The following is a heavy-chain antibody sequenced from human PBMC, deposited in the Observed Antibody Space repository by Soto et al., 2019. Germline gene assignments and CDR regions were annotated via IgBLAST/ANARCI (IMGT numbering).Heavy chain of an antibody. V-gene: IGHV3-74*01. J-gene: IGHJ6*03. Sequence: ELQLVESGGGLVQPGGSLRLSCVASGFTLSSYWMQWVRQAPGKGVVWVSRINSDGSSRTYADSVRGRLTIFRDNAKNTLYLHMNNLRAEDTAVYYCARGDATLSAYYYSMDVWGKGTTVTVSS. CDR3: ARGDATLSAYYYSMDV. CDR1: GFTLSSYW. D-gene: IGHD1-26*01. CDR2: INSDGSSR.